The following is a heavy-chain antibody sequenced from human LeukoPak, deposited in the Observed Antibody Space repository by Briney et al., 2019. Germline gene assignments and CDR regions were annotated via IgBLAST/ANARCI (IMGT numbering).Heavy chain of an antibody. Sequence: GASVKVSCKASGYTFSGYYMHWVRQAPGQGLEWMGWINPNSGGTNYAQKFQGRVTMTRDTSISTAYMELSRLRSDDTAVYYRARGDEYCSGGSCYVLNAFDIWGQGTMVTVSS. J-gene: IGHJ3*02. V-gene: IGHV1-2*02. CDR3: ARGDEYCSGGSCYVLNAFDI. D-gene: IGHD2-15*01. CDR2: INPNSGGT. CDR1: GYTFSGYY.